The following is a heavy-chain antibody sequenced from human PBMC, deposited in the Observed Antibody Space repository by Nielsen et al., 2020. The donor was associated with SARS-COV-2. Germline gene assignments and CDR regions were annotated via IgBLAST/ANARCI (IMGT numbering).Heavy chain of an antibody. CDR1: GFAIKDHG. J-gene: IGHJ3*01. Sequence: GGSLRLSCGSSGFAIKDHGMHWVRQAPGKGLEWVSVIRSDGSHKFYEDSVKGRFTISRDESKNTLYLQMNSLRPEDTAKYYCARQQGGGGKLWLLQDALDVWGQGTMVTVSS. CDR2: IRSDGSHK. CDR3: ARQQGGGGKLWLLQDALDV. V-gene: IGHV3-33*01. D-gene: IGHD6-19*01.